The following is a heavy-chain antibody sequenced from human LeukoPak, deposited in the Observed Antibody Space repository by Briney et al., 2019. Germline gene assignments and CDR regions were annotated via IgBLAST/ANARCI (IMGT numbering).Heavy chain of an antibody. D-gene: IGHD5-18*01. CDR1: GYTFTNYD. Sequence: ASVKVSCKASGYTFTNYDINWVRQATGQGLEWMGWMNPTSGHTDCAQKFQGRLTMTRDTSISTAYMELNSLTSEDTAVYYCARSPVGVRKQHGFWGQGTLVIVSS. CDR2: MNPTSGHT. J-gene: IGHJ4*02. V-gene: IGHV1-8*01. CDR3: ARSPVGVRKQHGF.